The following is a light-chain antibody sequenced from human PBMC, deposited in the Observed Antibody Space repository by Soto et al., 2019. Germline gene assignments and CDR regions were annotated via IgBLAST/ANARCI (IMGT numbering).Light chain of an antibody. CDR2: AAS. CDR1: QGISSY. CDR3: QQTNSFPLT. V-gene: IGKV1-8*01. Sequence: AIRMTQSPSSLSASTGDRVTITCRASQGISSYLAWYQQKPGKAPKLLIYAASTLQSGVPSRFSGSGSGTDFTLTISSLQPEDFATYFCQQTNSFPLTFGGGTKVDIK. J-gene: IGKJ4*01.